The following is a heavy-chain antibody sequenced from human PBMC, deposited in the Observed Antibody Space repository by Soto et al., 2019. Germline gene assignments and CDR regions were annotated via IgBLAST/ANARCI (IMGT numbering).Heavy chain of an antibody. Sequence: GGSLRLSCVGPGFIFSEHAMSWVRQAPGKGLEWVATVSTTGQPTTYADSLEGRFTISRDNSKNSLYLQMVSLRAEDTALYYCARARIAYWGRGTLVTVSS. CDR1: GFIFSEHA. CDR2: VSTTGQPT. CDR3: ARARIAY. D-gene: IGHD2-21*01. J-gene: IGHJ4*02. V-gene: IGHV3-23*01.